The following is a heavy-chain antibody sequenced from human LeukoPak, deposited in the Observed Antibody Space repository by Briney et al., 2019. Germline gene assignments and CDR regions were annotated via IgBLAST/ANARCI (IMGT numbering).Heavy chain of an antibody. CDR2: ISGSGSST. J-gene: IGHJ4*02. Sequence: GGSLRLSCAAPGFTFSSYAMSWFRQAPGKGLDWVSGISGSGSSTYYADSVKGRFTISRDNSKNTLNLQMNSLRAEDTAVYYCANHSDTAMVYAYWGQGTLVTVSS. D-gene: IGHD5-18*01. CDR1: GFTFSSYA. V-gene: IGHV3-23*01. CDR3: ANHSDTAMVYAY.